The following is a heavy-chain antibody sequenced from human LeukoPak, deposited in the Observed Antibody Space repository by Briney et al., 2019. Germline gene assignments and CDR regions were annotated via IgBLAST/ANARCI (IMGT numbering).Heavy chain of an antibody. Sequence: ASVKVSCKASGYTFTSYYMHWVRQAPGQGLEWMGIINPSGGSTSYAQKFQGRVTVTRDMSTSTVYMELSSLRSEDTAVYYCARGGLVIVVVVADDAFDIWGQGTMVTVSS. CDR2: INPSGGST. J-gene: IGHJ3*02. D-gene: IGHD2-15*01. CDR1: GYTFTSYY. CDR3: ARGGLVIVVVVADDAFDI. V-gene: IGHV1-46*01.